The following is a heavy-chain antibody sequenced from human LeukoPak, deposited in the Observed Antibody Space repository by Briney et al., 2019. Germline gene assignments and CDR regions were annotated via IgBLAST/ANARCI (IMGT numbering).Heavy chain of an antibody. V-gene: IGHV5-51*01. D-gene: IGHD3-16*02. CDR3: AAKGTVYYDYVWGSYRPNYFDY. J-gene: IGHJ4*02. CDR1: GYSFTSYW. CDR2: IYPGDSDT. Sequence: GESLKISCKGFGYSFTSYWIGWVRQMPGKGLEWMGIIYPGDSDTRYSPSFQGQVTISADKSISTAYLQWSSLKASDTAMYYCAAKGTVYYDYVWGSYRPNYFDYWGQGTLVTVSS.